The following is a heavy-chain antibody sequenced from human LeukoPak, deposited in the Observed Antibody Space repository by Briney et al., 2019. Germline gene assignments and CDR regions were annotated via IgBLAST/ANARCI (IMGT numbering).Heavy chain of an antibody. CDR2: ISVYNGNT. CDR1: GYTFTSCG. Sequence: ASVKVSCKASGYTFTSCGISWVRQAPGQGLEWMGWISVYNGNTNYAQKLQGRVTMTTDTSTSTAYMELRSLRSDDTAVYYCARVDVVVPAAADAFDIWGQGTMVTVSS. J-gene: IGHJ3*02. CDR3: ARVDVVVPAAADAFDI. V-gene: IGHV1-18*01. D-gene: IGHD2-2*01.